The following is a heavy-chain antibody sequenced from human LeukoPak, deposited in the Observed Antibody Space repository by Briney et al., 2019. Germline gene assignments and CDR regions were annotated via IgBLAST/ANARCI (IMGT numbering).Heavy chain of an antibody. Sequence: ASVKVSCKASGYTFTSYDINWVRQATGQGLEWMGWMNPNSGNTGYAQKFQGRVTFTRNTSISTAYMELSSLRSEDTAVYYCARGFLWFGELLPFEYWGQGTLVTVSS. V-gene: IGHV1-8*03. D-gene: IGHD3-10*01. CDR1: GYTFTSYD. J-gene: IGHJ4*02. CDR2: MNPNSGNT. CDR3: ARGFLWFGELLPFEY.